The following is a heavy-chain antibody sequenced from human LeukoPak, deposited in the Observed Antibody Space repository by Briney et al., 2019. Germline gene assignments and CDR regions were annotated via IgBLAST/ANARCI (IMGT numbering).Heavy chain of an antibody. CDR2: ISYDGSNK. CDR1: GFTFSSYA. D-gene: IGHD3-3*01. J-gene: IGHJ6*03. V-gene: IGHV3-30*04. Sequence: GGSLRLSCAASGFTFSSYAMHWVRQAPGKGLEWVAVISYDGSNKYYADSVKGRFTISRDNSKNTLYLQMNSLKTEDTAVYYCTTDVYDFWSGYFRRDYYMDVWGKGTTVTVSS. CDR3: TTDVYDFWSGYFRRDYYMDV.